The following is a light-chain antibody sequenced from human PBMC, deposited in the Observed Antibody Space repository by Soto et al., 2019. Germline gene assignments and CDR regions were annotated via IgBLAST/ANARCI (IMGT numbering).Light chain of an antibody. CDR1: EVVTGPF. CDR2: GAS. J-gene: IGKJ4*01. V-gene: IGKV3-20*01. CDR3: QQYDGSVVT. Sequence: EIVLMQSPGTLSLSPGERATLSCGASEVVTGPFLTWYQQKPGQAPRLLIHGASNRATDIPDRFSGSGSWTDFTLTISRLEPEDAAVYYCQQYDGSVVTFGGGTKVEIK.